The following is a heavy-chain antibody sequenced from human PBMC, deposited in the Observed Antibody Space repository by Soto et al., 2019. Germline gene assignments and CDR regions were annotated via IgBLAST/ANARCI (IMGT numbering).Heavy chain of an antibody. CDR2: INHSGST. CDR1: SGSFSGYY. Sequence: PSETLSLTCAVYSGSFSGYYWSWIRQPPGKGLEWIGEINHSGSTNYNPSLKSRVTISVDTSKNQFSLKLSSVTAADTAVYYCARGHGGITIFGVVKYYMDVWGKGTTVTVSS. V-gene: IGHV4-34*01. J-gene: IGHJ6*03. CDR3: ARGHGGITIFGVVKYYMDV. D-gene: IGHD3-3*01.